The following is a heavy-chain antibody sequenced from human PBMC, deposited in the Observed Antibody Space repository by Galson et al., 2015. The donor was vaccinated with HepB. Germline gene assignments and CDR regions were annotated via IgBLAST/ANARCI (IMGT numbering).Heavy chain of an antibody. CDR3: ARDSGSCYDSSGYYYFDY. D-gene: IGHD3-22*01. J-gene: IGHJ4*02. V-gene: IGHV1-2*06. Sequence: SVKVSCKASGYSFTGYYMHWVRQAPGQGLEWMGRINPNSGGTDYAQKFQGRVTMTRDTSISIAYMGMSRLTSDDTAVYYCARDSGSCYDSSGYYYFDYWGQGTLVTISA. CDR2: INPNSGGT. CDR1: GYSFTGYY.